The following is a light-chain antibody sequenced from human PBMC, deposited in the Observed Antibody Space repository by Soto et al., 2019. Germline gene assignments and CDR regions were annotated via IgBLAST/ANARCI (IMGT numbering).Light chain of an antibody. CDR3: QQYNSYSQT. V-gene: IGKV1-5*01. J-gene: IGKJ1*01. Sequence: IQMTQSPSTLSASVGDRVTITCRASQSISSWLAWYQQKPGKAPKLLIYDASSLESGVPSRLRGSGSGTEFTLTIGSLQPDVFATYCCQQYNSYSQTFGQGTKV. CDR2: DAS. CDR1: QSISSW.